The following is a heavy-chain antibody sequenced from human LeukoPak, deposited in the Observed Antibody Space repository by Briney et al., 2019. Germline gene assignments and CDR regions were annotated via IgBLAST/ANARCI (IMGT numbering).Heavy chain of an antibody. CDR2: IWYDGSNE. CDR1: GFTFSNYG. D-gene: IGHD6-13*01. V-gene: IGHV3-33*01. J-gene: IGHJ4*02. CDR3: ARDGMAAADLDY. Sequence: GGSLRLSCAASGFTFSNYGMHWVRQAPGKGLEWVAVIWYDGSNEYYTDSVKGRFTISRDNSKNTLYLQMNSLRAEDTAVYYCARDGMAAADLDYWGQGTLVTVSS.